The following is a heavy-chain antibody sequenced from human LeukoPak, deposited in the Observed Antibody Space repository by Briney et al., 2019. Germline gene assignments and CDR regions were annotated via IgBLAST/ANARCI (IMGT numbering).Heavy chain of an antibody. D-gene: IGHD3-10*01. V-gene: IGHV4-30-4*01. J-gene: IGHJ4*02. Sequence: SETLSLTCTVSGGSISSGDYYWRWIRQPPGKGLEWIGYIYYSGSTYYNPSLKSRVTISVDTSKNQFSLKLSSVTAADTAVYYCARDHLVRGTTRWGQGTLVTVSS. CDR3: ARDHLVRGTTR. CDR2: IYYSGST. CDR1: GGSISSGDYY.